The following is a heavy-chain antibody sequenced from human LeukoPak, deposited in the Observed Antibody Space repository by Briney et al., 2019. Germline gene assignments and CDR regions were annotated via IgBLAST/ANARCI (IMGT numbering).Heavy chain of an antibody. Sequence: GGSLRLSCAASGFTFSGSAMHWVRQASGKGLEWVSFIYSDNTHYSDSVKGRFTISRDNSKNTLYLQMNSLRAEDTAVYYCARRAGAYSHPYDYWGQGTLVTVSS. J-gene: IGHJ4*02. CDR1: GFTFSGSA. CDR3: ARRAGAYSHPYDY. CDR2: IYSDNT. V-gene: IGHV3-53*01. D-gene: IGHD4/OR15-4a*01.